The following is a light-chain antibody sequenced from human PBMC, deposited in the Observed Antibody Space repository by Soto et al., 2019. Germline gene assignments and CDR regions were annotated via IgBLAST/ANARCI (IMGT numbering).Light chain of an antibody. CDR3: QQYGSSPT. CDR2: AAS. CDR1: QSLSTSY. V-gene: IGKV3-20*01. J-gene: IGKJ5*01. Sequence: EIVLTQSPGTLSLFPGARATLSCRASQSLSTSYLAWYRLKPGQAPRLLIYAASSRASGIQDRFSGSGSGTDFTLTISRLEPEDFAVYYCQQYGSSPTFGQGTRLEIK.